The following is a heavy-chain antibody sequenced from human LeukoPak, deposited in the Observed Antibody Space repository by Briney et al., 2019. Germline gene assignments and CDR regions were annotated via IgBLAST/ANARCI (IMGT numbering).Heavy chain of an antibody. J-gene: IGHJ4*02. Sequence: GGSLRLSCAASGFTVSSNYMSWVRQAPGKGLEWVSVIYSGGSTYYADSVKGRFTISRDNSKNTLYLQMNSLRAEDTAVYYCARVVAAVGFDYWGQGTLVTVSS. CDR1: GFTVSSNY. CDR3: ARVVAAVGFDY. V-gene: IGHV3-66*02. CDR2: IYSGGST. D-gene: IGHD6-13*01.